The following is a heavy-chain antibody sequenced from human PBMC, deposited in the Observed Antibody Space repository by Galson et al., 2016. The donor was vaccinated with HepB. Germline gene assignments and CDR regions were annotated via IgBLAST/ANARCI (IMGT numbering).Heavy chain of an antibody. J-gene: IGHJ4*02. CDR1: GYSFSSYW. CDR3: ARRPPVTGRSGHYLDS. D-gene: IGHD4-11*01. CDR2: ISPGDSDT. Sequence: QSGAEVKKPGESLKISCKGSGYSFSSYWIGWVRQMPGKGLEWMGIISPGDSDTRYSPSFQGQVTISVDKAINTAYMQWSSLKASDSGIYYCARRPPVTGRSGHYLDSWGQGTLVAVS. V-gene: IGHV5-51*01.